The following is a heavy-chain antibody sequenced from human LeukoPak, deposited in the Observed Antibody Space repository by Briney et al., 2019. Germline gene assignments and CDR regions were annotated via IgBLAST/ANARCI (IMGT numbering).Heavy chain of an antibody. Sequence: SVKVSCKASGGTFSSYGISWVRQAPGQGLEWMGRIIPIFGTANYAQKFQGRVTITADKSTSTAYMELSSLRSEDTAVYYCATRGVTLYYYMDVWGKGTTVTVSS. D-gene: IGHD3-10*01. J-gene: IGHJ6*03. CDR1: GGTFSSYG. V-gene: IGHV1-69*06. CDR2: IIPIFGTA. CDR3: ATRGVTLYYYMDV.